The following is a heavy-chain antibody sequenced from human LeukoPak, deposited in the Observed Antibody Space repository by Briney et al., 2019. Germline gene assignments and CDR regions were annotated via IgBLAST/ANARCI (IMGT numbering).Heavy chain of an antibody. CDR2: IYYRGST. CDR3: ARGGIYCSSTSCSPTLDY. V-gene: IGHV4-59*01. D-gene: IGHD2-2*01. Sequence: SETLSLTCTVSGGSISSYYWSWIRQPQGQGLERIGYIYYRGSTNYNPSLKSRVTISVDTYKNQFSLKLSSVTAADTAVYYCARGGIYCSSTSCSPTLDYWGQRTLVTVSS. J-gene: IGHJ4*02. CDR1: GGSISSYY.